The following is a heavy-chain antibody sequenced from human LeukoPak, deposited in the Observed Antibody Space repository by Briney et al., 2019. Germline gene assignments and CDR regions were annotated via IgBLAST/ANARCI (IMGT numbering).Heavy chain of an antibody. D-gene: IGHD3-16*02. CDR2: IDTDNGNT. J-gene: IGHJ4*02. Sequence: ASVKVSCKASGYTFSDYAFHCVRQAPGQRLEWMGWIDTDNGNTKYSQNFQGRVTLIRDTSANTAYMELSSVRSEDTAVYYCARDRRGGGELSPPDYWGQGTLVTVSS. CDR3: ARDRRGGGELSPPDY. CDR1: GYTFSDYA. V-gene: IGHV1-3*04.